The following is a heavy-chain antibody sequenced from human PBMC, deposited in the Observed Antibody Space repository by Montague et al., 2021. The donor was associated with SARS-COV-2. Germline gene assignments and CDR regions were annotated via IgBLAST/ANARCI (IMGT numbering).Heavy chain of an antibody. J-gene: IGHJ5*02. CDR3: ARQPYYSISLYWFDP. Sequence: SETLSLTCTVSGGSISSSSYYWGWIRQPPGKGLEWIGSIYYSGSTYYNPSLKSRVTISVDTSKNQFSLKLSSVTAADTAVYYCARQPYYSISLYWFDPWGQGTLVTVSS. CDR2: IYYSGST. CDR1: GGSISSSSYY. D-gene: IGHD6-13*01. V-gene: IGHV4-39*01.